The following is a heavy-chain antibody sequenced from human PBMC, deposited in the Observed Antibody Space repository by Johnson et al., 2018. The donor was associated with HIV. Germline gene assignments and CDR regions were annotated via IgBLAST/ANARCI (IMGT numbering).Heavy chain of an antibody. CDR3: ARGISQPYYNFWSGYHYPDAFDI. Sequence: QVQLVESGGGLVKPGGSLRLSCAASGFTFSSYGMHWVRQAPGKGLECVAFIRYDGSNKYYADSVKGRFTISRDNSKNTLYLQMNSLRAGDTAVYYCARGISQPYYNFWSGYHYPDAFDIWGQGTMVTVSS. CDR1: GFTFSSYG. D-gene: IGHD3-3*01. V-gene: IGHV3-30*02. J-gene: IGHJ3*02. CDR2: IRYDGSNK.